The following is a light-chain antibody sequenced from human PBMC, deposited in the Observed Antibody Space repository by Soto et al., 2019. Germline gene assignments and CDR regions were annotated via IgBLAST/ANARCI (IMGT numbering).Light chain of an antibody. CDR1: SSDVGGYNY. Sequence: QSVLTQPASVSGSPGQSITISCTGTSSDVGGYNYVSWHQQHPGKAPILIIYEVSSRPSGISNRFSGSKSGSTASLTISGLQPEDEADYYCSSYTSTSTLYVFGTGTKVTVL. J-gene: IGLJ1*01. CDR2: EVS. CDR3: SSYTSTSTLYV. V-gene: IGLV2-14*03.